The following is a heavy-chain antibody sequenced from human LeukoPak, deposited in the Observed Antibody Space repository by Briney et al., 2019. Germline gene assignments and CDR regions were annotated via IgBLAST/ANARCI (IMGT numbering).Heavy chain of an antibody. V-gene: IGHV3-7*01. Sequence: ETLSLTCTVSGGSVSSGSYYWSWVRQAPGKGLEWVANIKQDGSEKYYVDSVKGRFTISRDNAKNSLYLQMNSLRAEDTAVYYCARDQYPVLRFLEWSGGFDYWGQGTLVTVSS. CDR1: GGSVSSGSYY. D-gene: IGHD3-3*01. CDR2: IKQDGSEK. CDR3: ARDQYPVLRFLEWSGGFDY. J-gene: IGHJ4*02.